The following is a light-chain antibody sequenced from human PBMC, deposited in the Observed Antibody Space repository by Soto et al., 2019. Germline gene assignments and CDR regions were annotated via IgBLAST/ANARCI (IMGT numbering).Light chain of an antibody. CDR1: TSDFVNYNY. J-gene: IGLJ2*01. V-gene: IGLV2-14*01. CDR2: EVS. CDR3: SSYTVSTDVV. Sequence: QSALTQPASLSGSPGQSVTISCSGTTSDFVNYNYVSWYQHHPGKAPQLILFEVSNRPSGVSSRFSGSKSGNTASLIISGLQAEDEAYYYCSSYTVSTDVVFGGVTKVTVL.